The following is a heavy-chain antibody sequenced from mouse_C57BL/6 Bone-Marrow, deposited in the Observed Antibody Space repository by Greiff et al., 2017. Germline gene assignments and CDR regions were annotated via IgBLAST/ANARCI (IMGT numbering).Heavy chain of an antibody. D-gene: IGHD6-5*01. CDR2: ISYDGSN. CDR1: GYSITSGYY. CDR3: ARESLYDYLDY. V-gene: IGHV3-6*01. Sequence: EVQLVESGPGLVKPSQSLSLTCSVTGYSITSGYYWNWIRQFPGNKLEWMGYISYDGSNNYNPSLKNRISITRDTSKNQFFLKLNSVTTEDTATYYCARESLYDYLDYWGQGTTLTVSS. J-gene: IGHJ2*01.